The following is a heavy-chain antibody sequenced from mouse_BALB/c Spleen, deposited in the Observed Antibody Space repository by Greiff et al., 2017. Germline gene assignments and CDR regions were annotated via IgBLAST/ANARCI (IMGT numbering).Heavy chain of an antibody. Sequence: QVQLKESGPGLVAPSQSLSITCTVSGFSLTSYGVHWVRQPPGKGLEWLGVIWAGGSTNYNSALMSRLSISKDNSKSQVFLKMNSLQTDDTAMYYCARGENYDYDGFAYWGQGTLVTVSA. J-gene: IGHJ3*01. D-gene: IGHD2-4*01. CDR3: ARGENYDYDGFAY. CDR1: GFSLTSYG. CDR2: IWAGGST. V-gene: IGHV2-9*02.